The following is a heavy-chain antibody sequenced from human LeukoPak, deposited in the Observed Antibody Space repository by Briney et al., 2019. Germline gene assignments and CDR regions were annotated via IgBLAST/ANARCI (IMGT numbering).Heavy chain of an antibody. V-gene: IGHV4-34*01. Sequence: PSETLSLTRAVYGGSFSGYYWSWIRQPPGKGLEWIGEINHSGSTNYNPSLKSRVTISVDTSKNQFSLKLSSVTAADTAVYYCARERIKDYYLDYWGQGTLVTVSS. D-gene: IGHD1-26*01. J-gene: IGHJ4*02. CDR3: ARERIKDYYLDY. CDR1: GGSFSGYY. CDR2: INHSGST.